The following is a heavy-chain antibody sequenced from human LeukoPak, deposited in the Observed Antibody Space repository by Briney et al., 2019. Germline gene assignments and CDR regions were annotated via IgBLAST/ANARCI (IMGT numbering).Heavy chain of an antibody. J-gene: IGHJ4*02. D-gene: IGHD3-10*01. V-gene: IGHV5-51*01. Sequence: GESLKISCKGSGYSFTSYWIGWVRQMPGKGLEWMGIIYPGDSDTRYSPSFQGQVTISADKSISTAYLQWSSLKASDTAMYYCPRLGGSGSYTAYYFDYWGQGTLVTVSS. CDR2: IYPGDSDT. CDR1: GYSFTSYW. CDR3: PRLGGSGSYTAYYFDY.